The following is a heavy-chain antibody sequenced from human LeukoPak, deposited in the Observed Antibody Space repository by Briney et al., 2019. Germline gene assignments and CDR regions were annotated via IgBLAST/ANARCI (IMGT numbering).Heavy chain of an antibody. D-gene: IGHD3-22*01. CDR3: TAEYYYDSSAYPGSSH. Sequence: PGGSLRLSCTASGFTFGDYAMSWFRQAPGKGLEWVGFIRSKAYDESTQYAASVKGRFTISRDDSKSIAYLQMNSLKTEDTAVYYCTAEYYYDSSAYPGSSHWGQGTLVTVSS. CDR2: IRSKAYDEST. V-gene: IGHV3-49*03. CDR1: GFTFGDYA. J-gene: IGHJ4*02.